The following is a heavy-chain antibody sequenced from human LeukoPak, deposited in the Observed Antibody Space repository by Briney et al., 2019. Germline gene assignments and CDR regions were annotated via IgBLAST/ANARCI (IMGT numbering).Heavy chain of an antibody. D-gene: IGHD3-3*01. V-gene: IGHV3-23*01. CDR3: ARGITYYDFWSGFQY. J-gene: IGHJ4*02. CDR1: GFTFSSYA. Sequence: GGSLRLSCAASGFTFSSYAMSWVRQAPGKGLEWVSAITDNGGDSYYADSVKGRFTVSRDNSKNTLYLQMNSLRTEDTAVYYCARGITYYDFWSGFQYWGQGTLVTVSS. CDR2: ITDNGGDS.